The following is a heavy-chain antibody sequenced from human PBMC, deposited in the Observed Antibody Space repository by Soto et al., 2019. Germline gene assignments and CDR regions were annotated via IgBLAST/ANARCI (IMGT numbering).Heavy chain of an antibody. V-gene: IGHV3-23*01. CDR2: SSGSGGST. Sequence: GGSLRLSCAASGFTFSSYAMSWDRQAPGKGLEWVSDSSGSGGSTYYADSVKTRLTITKDTSKNQVVLTMTNMEPVDTATYYCAHSRTITSRGFDNWGQGTLVTVSS. D-gene: IGHD6-6*01. J-gene: IGHJ4*02. CDR1: GFTFSSYA. CDR3: AHSRTITSRGFDN.